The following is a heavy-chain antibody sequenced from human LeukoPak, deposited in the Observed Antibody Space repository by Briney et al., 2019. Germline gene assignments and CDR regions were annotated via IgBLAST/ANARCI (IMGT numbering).Heavy chain of an antibody. J-gene: IGHJ4*02. V-gene: IGHV3-30-3*01. CDR2: ISYDGSNK. CDR1: GFTFSSYA. Sequence: PGGSLRLSCAASGFTFSSYAMHWVRQAPGKGLEWVAVISYDGSNKYYADSVKGRFTISRDNSKNTLYLQMNSLRAEDTAVYYCAREVAVADNFDYWGQGTLVTVSS. D-gene: IGHD6-19*01. CDR3: AREVAVADNFDY.